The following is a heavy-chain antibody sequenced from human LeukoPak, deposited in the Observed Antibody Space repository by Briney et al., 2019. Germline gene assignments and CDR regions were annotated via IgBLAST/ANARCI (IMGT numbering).Heavy chain of an antibody. CDR1: GGSISSGGYY. D-gene: IGHD6-13*01. CDR3: ARDTHLGDHLVPSYYFDY. V-gene: IGHV4-30-2*01. Sequence: SQTLSLACTVSGGSISSGGYYWSWIRQPPGKGLEWIGYIYHSGSTYYNPSLKSRVTISVDRSKNQFSLKLGSVTAADTAVYYCARDTHLGDHLVPSYYFDYWGQGTLVTVSS. CDR2: IYHSGST. J-gene: IGHJ4*02.